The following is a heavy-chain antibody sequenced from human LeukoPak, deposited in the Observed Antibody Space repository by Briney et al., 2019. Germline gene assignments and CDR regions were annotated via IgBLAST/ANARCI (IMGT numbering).Heavy chain of an antibody. CDR1: GFTFSSYW. J-gene: IGHJ4*02. D-gene: IGHD3-3*01. CDR3: ASQSSSGFFQDY. V-gene: IGHV3-7*01. Sequence: PVGSLRLSCAASGFTFSSYWMSWVRQAPGKGLECVANIKQDGSEKYYVDSVKGRFTISRDNAKNSLYLQMNSLRAEDTAVYYCASQSSSGFFQDYWGQGTLVTVSS. CDR2: IKQDGSEK.